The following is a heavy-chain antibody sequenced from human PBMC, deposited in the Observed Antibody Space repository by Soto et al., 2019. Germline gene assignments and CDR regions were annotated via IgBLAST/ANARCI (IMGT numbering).Heavy chain of an antibody. CDR1: GGPVRDAYSY. CDR2: LSYTGST. J-gene: IGHJ3*02. CDR3: ARELEGGVFDI. D-gene: IGHD2-8*02. Sequence: TLSLACTVSGGPVRDAYSYWTWIRQPPGKGLEWMGYLSYTGSTYYNPSLRNRATISVDESSNHLSLRLSSATAADTAVYYCARELEGGVFDIWGRGTLVTVSS. V-gene: IGHV4-30-4*01.